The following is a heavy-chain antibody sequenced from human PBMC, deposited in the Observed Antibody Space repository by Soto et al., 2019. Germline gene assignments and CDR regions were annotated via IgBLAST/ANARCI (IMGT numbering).Heavy chain of an antibody. Sequence: QLQLQESGSGLVKPSQTLSLTCAVSGGSISSGGYSWSWIRQPPGKGLEWIGYIYHSGSTYYNPSLKRRXXIXVXXSKNQFSLKLSSVTAADTAVYYCARGYGPGYAFDIWGQGTMVTVSS. CDR2: IYHSGST. CDR3: ARGYGPGYAFDI. CDR1: GGSISSGGYS. D-gene: IGHD1-1*01. J-gene: IGHJ3*02. V-gene: IGHV4-30-2*01.